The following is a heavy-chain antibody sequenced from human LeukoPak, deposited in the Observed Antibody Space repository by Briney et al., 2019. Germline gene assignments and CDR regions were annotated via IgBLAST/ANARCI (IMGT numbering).Heavy chain of an antibody. J-gene: IGHJ4*02. Sequence: WASVKVSCKASGYTFTIYGISWVRPAPGQGLEWMGWISAYNGNTNYAQKLQGRVTMTTDTSTSTAYMELRSLRSDDTAVYYCARDLVTYYYDSSGYSLDYWGQGTLVTVSS. CDR2: ISAYNGNT. V-gene: IGHV1-18*01. CDR1: GYTFTIYG. D-gene: IGHD3-22*01. CDR3: ARDLVTYYYDSSGYSLDY.